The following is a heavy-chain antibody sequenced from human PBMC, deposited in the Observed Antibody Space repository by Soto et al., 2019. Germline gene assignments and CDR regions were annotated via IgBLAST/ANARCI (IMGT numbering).Heavy chain of an antibody. V-gene: IGHV1-8*01. CDR1: GYTFTSYD. CDR2: MNPNSGNT. D-gene: IGHD2-15*01. J-gene: IGHJ6*03. Sequence: ASVKVSCKASGYTFTSYDINWVRQATGQGLEWMGWMNPNSGNTGYAQKFQGRVTMTRNTSISTAYMELSSLRSEDTAVYYCARGGCSGGSCYSDYYYYYMDVWGKGTTVTVSS. CDR3: ARGGCSGGSCYSDYYYYYMDV.